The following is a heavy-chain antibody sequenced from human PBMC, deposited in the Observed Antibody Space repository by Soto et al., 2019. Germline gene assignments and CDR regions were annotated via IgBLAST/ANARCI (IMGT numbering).Heavy chain of an antibody. CDR3: ARGVPESNAYYYYMDA. V-gene: IGHV1-18*01. CDR2: IDPSNGNT. Sequence: QVQLLQSGGEVRKPGASVKVSCKASGYTFSKYGISWVRQARGQGLEWMAWIDPSNGNTNYAQKFQGRVNLTTDTPTNTAYIDLRRVKSDDTAVYFCARGVPESNAYYYYMDACGKGTPVTVSS. CDR1: GYTFSKYG. J-gene: IGHJ6*03.